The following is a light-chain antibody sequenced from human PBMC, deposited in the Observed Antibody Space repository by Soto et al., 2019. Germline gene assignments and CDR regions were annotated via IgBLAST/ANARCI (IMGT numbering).Light chain of an antibody. CDR1: QGISRY. CDR3: QQLNSYTLT. Sequence: DIQLTQSPSFLSASVGDRVSITCRASQGISRYLAWYQQKPGKAPKLLIYAAFTLQSGVPSRCSGSGSGTEFNLTSSSLQPEDFATYYCQQLNSYTLTFGGGTKVEIK. V-gene: IGKV1-9*01. CDR2: AAF. J-gene: IGKJ4*01.